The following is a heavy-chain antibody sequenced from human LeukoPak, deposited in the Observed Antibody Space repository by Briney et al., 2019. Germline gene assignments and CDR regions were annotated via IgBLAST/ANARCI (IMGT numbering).Heavy chain of an antibody. CDR3: ARPWNGTMIGFDY. Sequence: SETLSLTCTVSGGSISSSSYYWGWIRQPPGKGLEWIGSIYYSGSTYYNPSLKSRVTISVDTSKNQFSLKLSSVTAADTAVYYCARPWNGTMIGFDYWGQGTLVTASS. CDR1: GGSISSSSYY. D-gene: IGHD3-22*01. CDR2: IYYSGST. J-gene: IGHJ4*02. V-gene: IGHV4-39*01.